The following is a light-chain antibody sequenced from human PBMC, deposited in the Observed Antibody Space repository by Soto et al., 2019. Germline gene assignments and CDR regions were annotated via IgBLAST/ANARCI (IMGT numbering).Light chain of an antibody. V-gene: IGLV2-14*01. CDR1: SSDVGGYNY. Sequence: QSVLTQPASVSGSPGHSITISCTGTSSDVGGYNYVSWYQQHPGKAPKLMIYDVSNRPSGVSNRFSGSKSGNTASLTISGLQAEDEADYYCSSYTSSSTLEYVFGTGTKVTV. CDR3: SSYTSSSTLEYV. CDR2: DVS. J-gene: IGLJ1*01.